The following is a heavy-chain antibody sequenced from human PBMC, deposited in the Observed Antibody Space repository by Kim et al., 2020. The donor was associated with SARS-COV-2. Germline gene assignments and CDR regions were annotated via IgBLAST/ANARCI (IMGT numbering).Heavy chain of an antibody. CDR3: ARYSEARRARPRTNVPRSVLLSD. V-gene: IGHV1-8*01. CDR2: MNPNSGNT. CDR1: GYTFTSYD. J-gene: IGHJ4*02. D-gene: IGHD3-10*01. Sequence: ASVKVSCKASGYTFTSYDINWVRQATGQGLEWMGWMNPNSGNTGYAQKFQGRVTMTRNTSISTAYMELSSLRSEDTAVYYCARYSEARRARPRTNVPRSVLLSDWGQGTLVTVSS.